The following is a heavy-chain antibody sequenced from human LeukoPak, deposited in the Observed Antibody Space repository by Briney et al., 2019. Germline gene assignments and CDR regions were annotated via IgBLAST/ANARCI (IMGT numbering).Heavy chain of an antibody. V-gene: IGHV4-39*01. D-gene: IGHD6-19*01. J-gene: IGHJ4*02. Sequence: SSETLSLNCTVSGGSISSSSYYWGWIRQPPGKGLEWIGSIYYSGSTYYNPSLKSRVTISVDTSKNQFSLKLSSVTAADTAVYYCARPVARMEHYFDYWGQGTLVTVSS. CDR1: GGSISSSSYY. CDR3: ARPVARMEHYFDY. CDR2: IYYSGST.